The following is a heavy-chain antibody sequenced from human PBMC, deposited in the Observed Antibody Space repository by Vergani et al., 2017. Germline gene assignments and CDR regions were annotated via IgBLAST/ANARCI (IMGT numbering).Heavy chain of an antibody. CDR1: GGSFTSYH. J-gene: IGHJ6*03. Sequence: QVQLQQWGGGLLKPSETLSLTCVVNGGSFTSYHWTWIRQSPGEGQEWVGAIDQTGRPDDNPSLKSRVTMSVDKYRNQFSLTLNSVTSTDTAIYFCARVNTETNGHLYYYYYMDVWGQGTAVTVS. CDR3: ARVNTETNGHLYYYYYMDV. CDR2: IDQTGRP. V-gene: IGHV4-34*01. D-gene: IGHD4-11*01.